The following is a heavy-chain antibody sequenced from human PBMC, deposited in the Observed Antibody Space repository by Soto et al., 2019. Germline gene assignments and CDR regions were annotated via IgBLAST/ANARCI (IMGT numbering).Heavy chain of an antibody. CDR3: ATRMTTAPY. CDR1: LFVVSDNY. Sequence: EERLVQSGGGLVQPGGSLRLSCAASLFVVSDNYMSWVRQAPGKGLEWVALIYSGGGTDYAESVKGRFTISRDKSKNTLYLQMNSLKAEDTGSYYCATRMTTAPYWGQGTVVTVSS. V-gene: IGHV3-66*01. D-gene: IGHD4-17*01. J-gene: IGHJ4*02. CDR2: IYSGGGT.